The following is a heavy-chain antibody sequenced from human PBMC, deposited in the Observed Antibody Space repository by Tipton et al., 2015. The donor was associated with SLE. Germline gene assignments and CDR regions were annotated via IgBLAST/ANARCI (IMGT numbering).Heavy chain of an antibody. J-gene: IGHJ4*02. D-gene: IGHD5-18*01. CDR2: IYTSGST. Sequence: TLSLTCTVSGGSISSGSYYWSWIRQPAGKGLEWIGRIYTSGSTNYNPSLKSRVTISVDTSKNQFSLKLSSVTAADTAVYYCARDLGGGYSYGYDDWGQGTLVTVSS. V-gene: IGHV4-61*02. CDR3: ARDLGGGYSYGYDD. CDR1: GGSISSGSYY.